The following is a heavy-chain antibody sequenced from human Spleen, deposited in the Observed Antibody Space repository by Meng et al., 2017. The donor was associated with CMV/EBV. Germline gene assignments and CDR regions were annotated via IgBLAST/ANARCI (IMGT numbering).Heavy chain of an antibody. D-gene: IGHD3-3*01. J-gene: IGHJ4*02. CDR3: ARDYYDFWSGYGY. V-gene: IGHV3-21*01. Sequence: GESLKISCAASGFTFSSYSMNWVRQAPGKGLEWVSSISSTTTYIYYADSVKGRFTISRDNAKNSLYLQMNSLRAEDTAVYYCARDYYDFWSGYGYWGQGTLVTVSS. CDR1: GFTFSSYS. CDR2: ISSTTTYI.